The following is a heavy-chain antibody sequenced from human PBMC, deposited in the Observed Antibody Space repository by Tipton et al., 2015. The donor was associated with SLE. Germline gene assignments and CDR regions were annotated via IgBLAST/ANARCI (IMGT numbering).Heavy chain of an antibody. J-gene: IGHJ4*02. CDR2: ISYDVSNT. CDR3: ARDQYSSGWFGGYFDY. Sequence: SLRLSCAASGFIFSSYEMHWVRQAPGKGLEWVTAISYDVSNTYYADSVKGRFTISRDNSKNTLFLQMNSLRPEDTAVYYCARDQYSSGWFGGYFDYWGQGTLVTVSS. V-gene: IGHV3-30*04. CDR1: GFIFSSYE. D-gene: IGHD6-19*01.